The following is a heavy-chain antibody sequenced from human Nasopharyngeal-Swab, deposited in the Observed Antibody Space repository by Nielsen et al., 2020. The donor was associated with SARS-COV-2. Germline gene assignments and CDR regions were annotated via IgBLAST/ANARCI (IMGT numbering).Heavy chain of an antibody. Sequence: SLKISCAASGFTFDDYAMHWVRQAPGKGLEWVSGISWNSGSIGYADSVKGRFTISRDNAKNSLYLQMNSLRAEDTALYYCAREGHIVVPKAFDYWGQGTLVTVSS. V-gene: IGHV3-9*01. CDR2: ISWNSGSI. D-gene: IGHD2-21*01. J-gene: IGHJ4*02. CDR1: GFTFDDYA. CDR3: AREGHIVVPKAFDY.